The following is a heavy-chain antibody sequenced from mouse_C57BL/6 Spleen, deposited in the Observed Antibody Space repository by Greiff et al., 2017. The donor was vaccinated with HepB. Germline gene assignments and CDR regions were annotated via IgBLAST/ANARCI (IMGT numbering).Heavy chain of an antibody. CDR2: IWSGGST. J-gene: IGHJ2*01. Sequence: QVQLQQSGPGLVQPSQSLSITCTVSGFSLTSYGVHWVRQSPGKGLEWLGVIWSGGSTDYNAAFISRLSISKDNSKSQVFFKMNSLQADDTAIYYCARMVTKRNFDYWGQGTTLTVSS. CDR3: ARMVTKRNFDY. V-gene: IGHV2-2*01. D-gene: IGHD2-2*01. CDR1: GFSLTSYG.